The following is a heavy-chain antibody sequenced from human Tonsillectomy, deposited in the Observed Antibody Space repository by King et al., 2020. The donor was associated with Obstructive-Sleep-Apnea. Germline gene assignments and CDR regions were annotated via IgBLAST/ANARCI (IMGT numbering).Heavy chain of an antibody. J-gene: IGHJ4*02. Sequence: QLVQSGAEVKKPGASVKVSCKASGYTFTSNGISWVRQAPGQGLEWMGWISAYNGNTNYAQKPQGRVTMTTDSSTSTAYMELRSLRSDDTAVYYCARVYPRLILTGYYTERLYYFDYWGQGTLVTVSS. CDR1: GYTFTSNG. CDR2: ISAYNGNT. D-gene: IGHD3-9*01. V-gene: IGHV1-18*01. CDR3: ARVYPRLILTGYYTERLYYFDY.